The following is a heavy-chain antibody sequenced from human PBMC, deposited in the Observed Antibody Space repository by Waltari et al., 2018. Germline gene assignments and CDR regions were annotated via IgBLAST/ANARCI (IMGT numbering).Heavy chain of an antibody. J-gene: IGHJ3*02. CDR2: IYTSGST. CDR1: GGSIRSGSYY. V-gene: IGHV4-61*02. CDR3: ARTRSYYYDSTVGAFDI. D-gene: IGHD3-22*01. Sequence: QVQLQESGPGLVKPSQTLSLTCTVSGGSIRSGSYYWSWLRQPAGKGLEWIGRIYTSGSTNYNPSLKSRVTISVDTSKNQFSLKLSSVTAADTAVYYCARTRSYYYDSTVGAFDIWGQGTMVTVSS.